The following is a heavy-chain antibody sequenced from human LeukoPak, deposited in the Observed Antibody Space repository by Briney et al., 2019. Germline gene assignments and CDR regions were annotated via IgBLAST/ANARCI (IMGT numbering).Heavy chain of an antibody. CDR2: INHSGST. D-gene: IGHD2-15*01. CDR3: ARKVYGVVAYYWYFDL. J-gene: IGHJ2*01. CDR1: GGSFSGYY. Sequence: PSETLSLTCAVYGGSFSGYYWSWIRQPPGKGLGWIGEINHSGSTNYNPSLKSRVTISVDTSKNQFSLKLSSVTAADTAVYYCARKVYGVVAYYWYFDLWGRGTLVTVSS. V-gene: IGHV4-34*01.